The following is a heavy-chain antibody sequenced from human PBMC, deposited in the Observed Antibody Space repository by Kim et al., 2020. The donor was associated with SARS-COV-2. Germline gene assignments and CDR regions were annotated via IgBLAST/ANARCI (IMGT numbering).Heavy chain of an antibody. V-gene: IGHV4-38-2*02. Sequence: SETLSLTCTVSGFSISSGYYWGWIRQPPGKGLEWIGSIYHSGSTYYNPSLKSRVTISVDTSKNQFSLKLSSVTAADTAVYYCAREGDYYDSSGYYLGYWGQGTLVTVSS. D-gene: IGHD3-22*01. CDR2: IYHSGST. CDR3: AREGDYYDSSGYYLGY. J-gene: IGHJ4*02. CDR1: GFSISSGYY.